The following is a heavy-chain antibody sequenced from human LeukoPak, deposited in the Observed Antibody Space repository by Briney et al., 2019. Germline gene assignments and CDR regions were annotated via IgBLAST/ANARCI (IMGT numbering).Heavy chain of an antibody. Sequence: SETLSLTCTASGGSISSFYWSWIRQPPGKGLEWICYIYYSGSTNYNPSLKSRFTISIDKSKNPFSLKLSSVTAADKAVYYCARHGTSGTNLNWFDHWGQGTLVTVSS. D-gene: IGHD1-1*01. V-gene: IGHV4-59*01. CDR2: IYYSGST. CDR1: GGSISSFY. J-gene: IGHJ5*02. CDR3: ARHGTSGTNLNWFDH.